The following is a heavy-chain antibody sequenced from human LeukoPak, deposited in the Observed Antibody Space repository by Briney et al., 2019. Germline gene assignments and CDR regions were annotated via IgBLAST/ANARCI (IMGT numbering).Heavy chain of an antibody. Sequence: GGSLRLSCAASGFTFSSYGMHWVRQAPGKGLEWVAVISYDGSDKYYADSVKGRFTISRDNSKNTLYLQMNSLRAEDTAVYYCAKDRVGAPGTFDYWGQGTLVTVSS. CDR1: GFTFSSYG. V-gene: IGHV3-30*18. CDR3: AKDRVGAPGTFDY. J-gene: IGHJ4*02. CDR2: ISYDGSDK. D-gene: IGHD1-26*01.